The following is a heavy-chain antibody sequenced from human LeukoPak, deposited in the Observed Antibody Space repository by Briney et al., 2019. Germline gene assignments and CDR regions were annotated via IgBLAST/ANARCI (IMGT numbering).Heavy chain of an antibody. CDR3: ARVYYGSGSFYFDY. CDR2: TYYSGST. J-gene: IGHJ4*02. Sequence: SETLSLTCTVSGGSISSYYWSWIRQPPGKGLEWIGYTYYSGSTNYNPSLKSRVTISVDTSKNQFSLKLSSVTAADTAVYYCARVYYGSGSFYFDYWGQGTLVTVSS. D-gene: IGHD3-10*01. CDR1: GGSISSYY. V-gene: IGHV4-59*01.